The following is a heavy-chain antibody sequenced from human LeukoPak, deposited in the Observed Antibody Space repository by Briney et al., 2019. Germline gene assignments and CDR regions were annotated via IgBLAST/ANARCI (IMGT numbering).Heavy chain of an antibody. V-gene: IGHV4-59*08. Sequence: SETLSLTCTVSGGSISSYYWSWIRQPPGKGLEWIGYIFYSGSTSYNPSLKSRVTISVDTSKNQFSLKLSSVTAADTAVYYCARLRDEGYSYGSLDYWGQGTLVTVSS. CDR1: GGSISSYY. CDR2: IFYSGST. CDR3: ARLRDEGYSYGSLDY. J-gene: IGHJ4*02. D-gene: IGHD5-18*01.